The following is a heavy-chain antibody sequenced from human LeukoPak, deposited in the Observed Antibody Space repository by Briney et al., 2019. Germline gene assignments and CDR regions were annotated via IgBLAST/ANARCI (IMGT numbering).Heavy chain of an antibody. CDR1: GGTFSSYA. V-gene: IGHV1-69*05. Sequence: SSVKVSCKASGGTFSSYAISWVRQAPGQGLEWMGRIIPIFGTANYAQKFQGRVTITTDESTSIAYMELSSLRSEDTAVYYCARSQWLAAYNWFDPWGQGTLVTVSS. J-gene: IGHJ5*02. CDR2: IIPIFGTA. CDR3: ARSQWLAAYNWFDP. D-gene: IGHD6-19*01.